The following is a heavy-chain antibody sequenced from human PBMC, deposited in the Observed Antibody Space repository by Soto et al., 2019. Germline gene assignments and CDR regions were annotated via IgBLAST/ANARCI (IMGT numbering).Heavy chain of an antibody. CDR3: ARDVARITMVRGVILDYYYGMDV. Sequence: SVKVSCKASGGTFSSYAISWVRQAPGQGLEWIGGIIPIFGTANDAQKFQGRVPITADESTSTAYMELSSLRSEDTAVYYCARDVARITMVRGVILDYYYGMDVWGQGNTVTVS. J-gene: IGHJ6*02. CDR2: IIPIFGTA. V-gene: IGHV1-69*13. CDR1: GGTFSSYA. D-gene: IGHD3-10*01.